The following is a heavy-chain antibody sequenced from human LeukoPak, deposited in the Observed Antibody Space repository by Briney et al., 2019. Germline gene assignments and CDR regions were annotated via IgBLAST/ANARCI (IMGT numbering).Heavy chain of an antibody. J-gene: IGHJ4*02. D-gene: IGHD3-22*01. Sequence: SVKVSCKASGYSFTGYYMHWVRQAPGQGLEWMGGTIPIFGTANYAQKFQGRVTITADESTSTAYMELSSLRSEDTAVYYCATLPYYYDSSGSYYFDYWGQGTLVTVSS. V-gene: IGHV1-69*13. CDR3: ATLPYYYDSSGSYYFDY. CDR1: GYSFTGYY. CDR2: TIPIFGTA.